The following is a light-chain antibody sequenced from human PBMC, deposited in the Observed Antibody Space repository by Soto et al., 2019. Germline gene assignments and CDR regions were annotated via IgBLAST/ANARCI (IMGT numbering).Light chain of an antibody. CDR2: ATS. Sequence: EIVLTQSPGSLSLSPGERVTLSCRASQSINSAHLAWYQQRPGQAPRLLIYATSRRATSTPDRFSGSGAGTDFTLTISGLEPEDFAVYYCQLYGRSPQFGQGTKLEIK. V-gene: IGKV3-20*01. CDR3: QLYGRSPQ. J-gene: IGKJ2*01. CDR1: QSINSAH.